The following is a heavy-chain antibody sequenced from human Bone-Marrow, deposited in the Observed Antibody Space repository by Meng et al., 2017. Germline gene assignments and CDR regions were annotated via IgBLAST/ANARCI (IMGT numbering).Heavy chain of an antibody. CDR1: GFTFDDYA. D-gene: IGHD1-26*01. CDR3: ARDVAGRGGY. V-gene: IGHV3-9*01. Sequence: SCAASGFTFDDYAMHWVRQAPGKGLEWVSGISWNSGSIGYADSVKGRFTISRDNAKNTLYLQMNSLRGEDTAVYYCARDVAGRGGYWGQGTLVTVSS. CDR2: ISWNSGSI. J-gene: IGHJ4*02.